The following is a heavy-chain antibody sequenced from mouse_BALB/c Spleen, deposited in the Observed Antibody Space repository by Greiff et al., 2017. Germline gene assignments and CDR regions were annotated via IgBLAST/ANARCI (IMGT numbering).Heavy chain of an antibody. J-gene: IGHJ3*01. Sequence: VQLQQSGAELVRPGALVKLSCKASGFNIKDYYMHWVKQRPEQGLEWIGWIDPENGNTIYDPKFQGKASITADTSANTAYLQLSSLTSEDTAVYYCVNYYDGSSPAWFAYWGQGTLVTVAA. CDR2: IDPENGNT. CDR3: VNYYDGSSPAWFAY. V-gene: IGHV14-1*02. CDR1: GFNIKDYY. D-gene: IGHD1-1*01.